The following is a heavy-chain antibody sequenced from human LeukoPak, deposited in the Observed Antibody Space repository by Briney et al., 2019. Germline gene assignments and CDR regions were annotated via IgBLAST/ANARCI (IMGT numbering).Heavy chain of an antibody. CDR2: IYYSGST. CDR1: GGSISSYY. Sequence: SETLSLTCTVSGGSISSYYWSWIRQPPGKGLEWIGCIYYSGSTNYNPSLKSRVTISVDTSKNQFSLKLSSVTAADTAVYYCARGYDSSAYYPFNYWGQGTLVTVSS. CDR3: ARGYDSSAYYPFNY. D-gene: IGHD3-22*01. J-gene: IGHJ4*02. V-gene: IGHV4-59*01.